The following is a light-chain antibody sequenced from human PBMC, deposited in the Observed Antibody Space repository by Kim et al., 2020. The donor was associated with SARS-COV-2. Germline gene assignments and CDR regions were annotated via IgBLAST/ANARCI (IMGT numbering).Light chain of an antibody. CDR1: QSISTS. Sequence: SAAVGDRIIITCRASQSISTSLNWYQLEPGKAHNLLIYAASSLQSGVPSRFSGSGSGTDLTLTISNLQPEDFAIYYCQQSHGFPYSFGQGTKLEI. J-gene: IGKJ2*03. V-gene: IGKV1-39*01. CDR3: QQSHGFPYS. CDR2: AAS.